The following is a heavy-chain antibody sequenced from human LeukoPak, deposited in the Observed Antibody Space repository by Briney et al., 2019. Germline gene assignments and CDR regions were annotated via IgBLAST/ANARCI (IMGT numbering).Heavy chain of an antibody. J-gene: IGHJ5*02. CDR1: GGSISSGGYY. V-gene: IGHV4-30-2*01. CDR3: ARDTILTGYDNWFDP. D-gene: IGHD3-9*01. Sequence: PSETLSLTCTVSGGSISSGGYYWSWIRQPPGKGLEWIGYIYHSGSTYYNPSLRSRVTISVDRSKNQFSLKLSSVTAADTAVYYCARDTILTGYDNWFDPWGQGTLVTVSS. CDR2: IYHSGST.